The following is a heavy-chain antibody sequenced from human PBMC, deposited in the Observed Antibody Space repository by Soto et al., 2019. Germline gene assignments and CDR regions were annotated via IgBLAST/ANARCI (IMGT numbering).Heavy chain of an antibody. D-gene: IGHD3-3*01. J-gene: IGHJ6*02. CDR3: ASPTREWLPPARDYYYGMDV. CDR1: GGPFSSYA. V-gene: IGHV1-69*06. CDR2: FIPIFGTA. Sequence: QVQLVQSGAEVKKPGSSVKVSCKASGGPFSSYAISWVRQAPGQGLEWMGGFIPIFGTANYAQKFQGRVTITADKSTSTAYMELSSLRSEDTAVYYCASPTREWLPPARDYYYGMDVWGQGTTVTVSS.